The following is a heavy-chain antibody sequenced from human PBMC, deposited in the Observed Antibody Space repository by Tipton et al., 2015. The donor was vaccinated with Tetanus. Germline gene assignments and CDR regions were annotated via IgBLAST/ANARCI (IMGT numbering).Heavy chain of an antibody. CDR1: GGSISTYH. CDR3: ARASGYLYSSY. V-gene: IGHV4-59*07. CDR2: IDYFGTT. J-gene: IGHJ1*01. Sequence: TLSLTCTVSGGSISTYHWNWLRQFPGKGLEWIGYIDYFGTTKYNPSLKSRVAMSVDTSKNQLSLKLSPVTSADTAVYYCARASGYLYSSYWGQGTLVTVSS. D-gene: IGHD3-3*01.